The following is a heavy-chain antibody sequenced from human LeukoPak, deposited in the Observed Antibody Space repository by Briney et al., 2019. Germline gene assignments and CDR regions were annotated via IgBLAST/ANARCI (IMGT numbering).Heavy chain of an antibody. J-gene: IGHJ4*02. V-gene: IGHV3-7*01. CDR1: GFAFSSYW. Sequence: PGGSLRLSCAASGFAFSSYWMSWVRQAPGKGLEWVANIKQDGSEKYYVDSVKGRFTISKDNAKNSLYLQMNSLRAEDTAVYYCARGRVYGGNPGGYWGKGTLVTVSS. CDR3: ARGRVYGGNPGGY. D-gene: IGHD4-23*01. CDR2: IKQDGSEK.